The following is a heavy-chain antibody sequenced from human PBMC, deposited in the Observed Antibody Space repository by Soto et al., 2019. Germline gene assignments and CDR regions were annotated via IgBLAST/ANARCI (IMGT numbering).Heavy chain of an antibody. Sequence: ASVKVSCKASGYTFTGYYMHWVRQAPGQGLEWTGWINPNSGGTNYAQKFQGWVTMTRDTSISTAYMELSRLRSDDTAVYYCARGSYYYDSSGYPTEFGPWGQGTLVTVSS. CDR2: INPNSGGT. CDR1: GYTFTGYY. D-gene: IGHD3-22*01. V-gene: IGHV1-2*04. CDR3: ARGSYYYDSSGYPTEFGP. J-gene: IGHJ5*02.